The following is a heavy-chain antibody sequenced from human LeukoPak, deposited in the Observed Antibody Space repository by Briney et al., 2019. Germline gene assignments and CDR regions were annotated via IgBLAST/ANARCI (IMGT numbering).Heavy chain of an antibody. CDR3: ARVHFWSGYFSYFDY. J-gene: IGHJ4*02. CDR2: IYTSGST. CDR1: GGPISSGSYY. Sequence: PSETLSLTCTVSGGPISSGSYYWSWIRQPAGKGLEWIGRIYTSGSTNYNPSLKSRVTISVDMSKNQFSLKLSSVTAADTAVYYCARVHFWSGYFSYFDYWGQGTLVTVSS. V-gene: IGHV4-61*02. D-gene: IGHD3-3*02.